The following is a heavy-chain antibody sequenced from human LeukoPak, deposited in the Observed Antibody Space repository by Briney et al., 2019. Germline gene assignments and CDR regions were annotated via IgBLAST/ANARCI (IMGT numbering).Heavy chain of an antibody. J-gene: IGHJ6*03. V-gene: IGHV4-39*01. Sequence: PSENLSLTCTVSGGSISSSSYYWAWIRQPPGKGLEWIGTISYSGSTYYNPSLKSRVTISVDTSKNQFSLKLSSVTAADTAVYYCARPGKVSGVYYYYMDVWGKGTTVTVSS. CDR1: GGSISSSSYY. CDR2: ISYSGST. D-gene: IGHD3-10*01. CDR3: ARPGKVSGVYYYYMDV.